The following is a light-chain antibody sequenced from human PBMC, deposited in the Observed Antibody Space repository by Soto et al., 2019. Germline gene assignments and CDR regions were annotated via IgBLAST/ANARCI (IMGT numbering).Light chain of an antibody. CDR2: GAS. CDR3: QQYNNWPPWT. J-gene: IGKJ1*01. CDR1: QSVSSN. Sequence: EIVMPQSPATLSVSPGERATLSCRASQSVSSNLAWYQQKPGQAPRLLIYGASTRATGIPARFSGSGSGTEFTLTISSLQSEDFAVYDCQQYNNWPPWTFGQGTKVEIK. V-gene: IGKV3-15*01.